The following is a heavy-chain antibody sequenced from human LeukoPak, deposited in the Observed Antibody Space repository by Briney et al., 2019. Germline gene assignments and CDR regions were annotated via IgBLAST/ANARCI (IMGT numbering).Heavy chain of an antibody. J-gene: IGHJ4*02. Sequence: SETLSLTCAVYGGSFSGYYWIWIRQPPGKGLEWIGEINDSGSTNYNPSLKSRVTMSVDTSKNQFSLHLSSVTAADTAVYYCAREGIPGRVTTILPYWGQGTLVTVSS. V-gene: IGHV4-34*01. CDR1: GGSFSGYY. D-gene: IGHD5-12*01. CDR3: AREGIPGRVTTILPY. CDR2: INDSGST.